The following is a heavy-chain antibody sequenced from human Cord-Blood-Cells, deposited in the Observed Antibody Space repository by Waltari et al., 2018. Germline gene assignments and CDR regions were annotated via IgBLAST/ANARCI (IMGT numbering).Heavy chain of an antibody. CDR2: IYTSGST. D-gene: IGHD3-22*01. CDR3: ARDRRYYDSSGYYYYYGMDV. J-gene: IGHJ6*02. Sequence: QVQLQESGPGLVKPSATLSPTCTGSGGSIISYYWNWIPQPAGVSLEWIGRIYTSGSTNYNPSLKSRVTMSVYPSKNQFSLKLSSVTAADTAVYYCARDRRYYDSSGYYYYYGMDVWGQGTTVTVSS. V-gene: IGHV4-4*07. CDR1: GGSIISYY.